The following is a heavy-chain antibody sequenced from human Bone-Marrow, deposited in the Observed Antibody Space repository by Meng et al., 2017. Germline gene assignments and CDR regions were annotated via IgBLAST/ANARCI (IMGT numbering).Heavy chain of an antibody. CDR1: GFAFRNHP. J-gene: IGHJ4*02. CDR3: AKDVGVIFFDY. D-gene: IGHD2-8*01. V-gene: IGHV3-23*01. CDR2: LSGTGDAT. Sequence: GESLQISCVASGFAFRNHPMAWVRQAPGKGLEWVSTLSGTGDATHYADSVKGRFTISRDISQNTLYLQMNSMRAEDTAVNYWAKDVGVIFFDYWGRGTLVTVSS.